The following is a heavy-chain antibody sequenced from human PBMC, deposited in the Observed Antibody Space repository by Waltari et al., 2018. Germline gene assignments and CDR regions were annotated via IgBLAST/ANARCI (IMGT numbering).Heavy chain of an antibody. CDR3: ARACRSSTSCEDLDY. Sequence: QVQLQESGPGLVKPSETLSLTCTVSGYSISSGYYWGWIRQPPGKGLEWIGSIYHSGSTYYNPSLKSRVTISVDTSKNQFSLKLSSVTAADTAVYYCARACRSSTSCEDLDYWGQGTLVTVSS. J-gene: IGHJ4*02. D-gene: IGHD2-2*01. CDR2: IYHSGST. CDR1: GYSISSGYY. V-gene: IGHV4-38-2*02.